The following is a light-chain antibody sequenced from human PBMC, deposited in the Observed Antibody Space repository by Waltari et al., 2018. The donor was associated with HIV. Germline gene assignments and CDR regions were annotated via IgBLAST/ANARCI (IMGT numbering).Light chain of an antibody. J-gene: IGLJ1*01. Sequence: QSALTQPPSVSASPGQSVTISCTGTSSDIGAYNRVSWYLQPPGTAPKVIIYEVKNLPSGVPDRFSGSKCGSTASLTISGLQAEDESDYFCSSYKNNNTLVFGTGTKVTVL. CDR3: SSYKNNNTLV. CDR2: EVK. CDR1: SSDIGAYNR. V-gene: IGLV2-18*02.